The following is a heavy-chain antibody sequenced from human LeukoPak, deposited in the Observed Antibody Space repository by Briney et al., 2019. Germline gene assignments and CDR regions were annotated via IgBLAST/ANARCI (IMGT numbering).Heavy chain of an antibody. V-gene: IGHV3-23*01. CDR1: GFTFSSYA. J-gene: IGHJ4*02. CDR3: ANERLYDFWSGYPGDY. Sequence: GGSLRLSCAASGFTFSSYAMSWVRQAPGKGLEWVSAISGSGGSTYYADSVKGRFTISRDNSKNTLYLQMNSLRAEDTAVYYCANERLYDFWSGYPGDYWGQGTLVTVSS. CDR2: ISGSGGST. D-gene: IGHD3-3*01.